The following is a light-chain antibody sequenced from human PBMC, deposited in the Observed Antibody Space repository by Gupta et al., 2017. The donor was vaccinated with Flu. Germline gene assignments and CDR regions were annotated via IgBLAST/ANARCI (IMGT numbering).Light chain of an antibody. Sequence: PATLSWSPGERATLSCRASQSISSYLAWYQQKPGQAPRLLISNASNRATGIPARFSGSGSGTDFTLTISSLEPEDFAVYYCQQRDGWPKTFGQGTKVEIK. CDR2: NAS. CDR3: QQRDGWPKT. CDR1: QSISSY. V-gene: IGKV3-11*01. J-gene: IGKJ1*01.